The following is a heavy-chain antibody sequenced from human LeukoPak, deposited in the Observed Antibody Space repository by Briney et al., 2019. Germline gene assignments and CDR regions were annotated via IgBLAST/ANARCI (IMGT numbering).Heavy chain of an antibody. V-gene: IGHV4-39*07. CDR2: IYYSGST. CDR1: GGSISSSSYY. D-gene: IGHD6-19*01. Sequence: SETLSLTCTVSGGSISSSSYYWGWIRQPPGKGLEWIGSIYYSGSTYYNPSLKSRVTISVDTSKNQFSLKLSSVTAADTAVYYCAREEGSGCYDSWGQGTMVTVSS. CDR3: AREEGSGCYDS. J-gene: IGHJ4*02.